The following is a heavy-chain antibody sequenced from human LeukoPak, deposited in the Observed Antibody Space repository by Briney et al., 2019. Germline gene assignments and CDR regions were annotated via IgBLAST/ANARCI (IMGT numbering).Heavy chain of an antibody. V-gene: IGHV4-39*07. J-gene: IGHJ4*02. CDR3: ARGFVRQPADYFDF. Sequence: TSETLSLTCTVSGGSISNNNYYWGWIRQPPGKGLEWIGSIYYSGSTYYNPSLKSRITISLDTSKNQFSLNLTSVTAADTAVYYCARGFVRQPADYFDFRGQGTLVTVSS. CDR2: IYYSGST. D-gene: IGHD3-10*01. CDR1: GGSISNNNYY.